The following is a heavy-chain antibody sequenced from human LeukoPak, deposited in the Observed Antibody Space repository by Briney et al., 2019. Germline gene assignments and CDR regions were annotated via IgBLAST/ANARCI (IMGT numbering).Heavy chain of an antibody. CDR3: AKGGGDWLFSTFDY. CDR1: GFTFSSYG. CDR2: ISYDGSNK. D-gene: IGHD3-9*01. Sequence: TGRSLRLSCAASGFTFSSYGMHWVRQAPGKGLEWVAVISYDGSNKYYADSVKGRFTISRDNSKNTLYLQMNSLRAEDTAVYYCAKGGGDWLFSTFDYWGQGTLVTVSS. V-gene: IGHV3-30*18. J-gene: IGHJ4*02.